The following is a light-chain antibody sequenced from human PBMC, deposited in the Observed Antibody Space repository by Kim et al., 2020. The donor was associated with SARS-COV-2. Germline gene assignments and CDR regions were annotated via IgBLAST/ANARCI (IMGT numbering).Light chain of an antibody. CDR1: HNVFFASNNQNL. CDR2: GGY. CDR3: HQYYSLPLT. Sequence: ATIRYQASHNVFFASNNQNLVAWFLQMPGQPPKLPIQGGYTRESGVPDRFTGSGSGTDFNLTINSLQAEDVAVYFCHQYYSLPLTFGGGTKVDIK. V-gene: IGKV4-1*01. J-gene: IGKJ4*01.